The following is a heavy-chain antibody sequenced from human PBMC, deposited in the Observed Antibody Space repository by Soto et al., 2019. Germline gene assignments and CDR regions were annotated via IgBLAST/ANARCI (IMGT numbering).Heavy chain of an antibody. CDR3: ATNYDILTGYYILDY. V-gene: IGHV4-4*02. CDR2: IYHSGST. D-gene: IGHD3-9*01. CDR1: GGSISSSNW. J-gene: IGHJ4*02. Sequence: SETLSLTCAVSGGSISSSNWWSWVRQPPGKGLEWVGEIYHSGSTNYNPSLKSRVTISVDKSKNQFSLKLSSVTAADTAVYYCATNYDILTGYYILDYWGQGTLVTVS.